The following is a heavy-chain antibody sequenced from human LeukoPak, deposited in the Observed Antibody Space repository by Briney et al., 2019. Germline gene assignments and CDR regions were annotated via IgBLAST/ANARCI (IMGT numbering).Heavy chain of an antibody. D-gene: IGHD3-22*01. V-gene: IGHV3-13*04. CDR2: IGTAGDT. CDR1: GFTFSSYD. CDR3: ARSLPKTYYYDSSGFCMDV. Sequence: GGSLRLSCAASGFTFSSYDMHWVRQATGKGLEWVSAIGTAGDTYYPGSVKGRFTISRENAKNSLYLQMNSLRAGDTAVYYCARSLPKTYYYDSSGFCMDVWGQGTTVTASS. J-gene: IGHJ6*02.